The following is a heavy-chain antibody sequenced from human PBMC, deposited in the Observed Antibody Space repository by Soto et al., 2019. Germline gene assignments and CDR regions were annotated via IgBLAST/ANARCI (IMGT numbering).Heavy chain of an antibody. CDR3: ARLRWIEYYFDY. V-gene: IGHV4-30-2*01. J-gene: IGHJ4*02. Sequence: QLQLQESGSGLVKPSQTLSLTCAVSGGSISSGGYSWSWIRQPPGKGLEWIGYIYHSGSTYYNPSLKSRVTTSVDRSKHPFSLKLRSVTAADTAVYYCARLRWIEYYFDYWGQGTLVTVSS. CDR2: IYHSGST. D-gene: IGHD4-17*01. CDR1: GGSISSGGYS.